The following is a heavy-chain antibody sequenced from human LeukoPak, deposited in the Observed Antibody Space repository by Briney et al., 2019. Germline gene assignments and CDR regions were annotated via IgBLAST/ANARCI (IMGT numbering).Heavy chain of an antibody. CDR3: ARAKRNKGSNYYFDY. CDR2: ISGSGGST. D-gene: IGHD1/OR15-1a*01. Sequence: GGSLRLSCAASGFPLSSYGMSWVRQAPGKGLEWVSAISGSGGSTYYADSVKGRFTISRDNSKNTLYLQMNSLRAEDTAVYYCARAKRNKGSNYYFDYWGQGTLVIVSS. V-gene: IGHV3-23*01. CDR1: GFPLSSYG. J-gene: IGHJ4*02.